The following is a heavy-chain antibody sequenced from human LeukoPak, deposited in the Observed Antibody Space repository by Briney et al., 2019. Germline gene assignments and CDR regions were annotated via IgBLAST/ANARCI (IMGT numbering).Heavy chain of an antibody. Sequence: ASVKVSCKASGGTFSSYAISWVRQAPGQGLEWMGGIIPIFGTANYAQKFQGRVTITADESTSTAYMELSSLRSEDTAVYYCARDGGYCSSTSCYGSDYWGQGTLVTVSS. V-gene: IGHV1-69*13. CDR1: GGTFSSYA. CDR2: IIPIFGTA. D-gene: IGHD2-2*01. J-gene: IGHJ4*02. CDR3: ARDGGYCSSTSCYGSDY.